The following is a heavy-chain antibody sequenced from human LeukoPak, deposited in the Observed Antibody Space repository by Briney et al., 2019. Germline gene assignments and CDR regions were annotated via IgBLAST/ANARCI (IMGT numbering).Heavy chain of an antibody. D-gene: IGHD3-10*01. V-gene: IGHV3-7*01. CDR3: ARDSLGSGSYYDY. Sequence: GGSLRLSCGASGFIFSGYWMSWVRQAPGKGLEWVANINQGGSEKNYVASVKGRLTISRDNAKNSLYLQMNSLRAEDTAVYFCARDSLGSGSYYDYWGQGTLVTVSS. CDR2: INQGGSEK. CDR1: GFIFSGYW. J-gene: IGHJ4*02.